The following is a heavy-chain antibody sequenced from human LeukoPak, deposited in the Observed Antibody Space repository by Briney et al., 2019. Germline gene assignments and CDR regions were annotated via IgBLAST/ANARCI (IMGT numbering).Heavy chain of an antibody. CDR1: GFTFSSYS. Sequence: PGGSLRLSCAASGFTFSSYSMNWVRQAPGKGLEWVSSISTSGSYIYYADSVKGRFTISRDNAKNSLYLQMNSLRAEDTAVYYCARDPYDILTGYSPSPYYFDYWGQGTLVTVSS. D-gene: IGHD3-9*01. V-gene: IGHV3-21*01. CDR2: ISTSGSYI. CDR3: ARDPYDILTGYSPSPYYFDY. J-gene: IGHJ4*02.